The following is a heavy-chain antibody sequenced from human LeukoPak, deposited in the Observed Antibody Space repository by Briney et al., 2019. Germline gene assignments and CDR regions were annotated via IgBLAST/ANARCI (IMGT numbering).Heavy chain of an antibody. Sequence: SETLSLTCTVSGGSISSYYWSWIRQPPGKGLEWIGYIYYSGSTNYNPSLKSRVTISVDTSMNQFSLKLSSVTAADTAVYYCARDDYGDYVGYYYYGMDVWGQGTTVTVSS. V-gene: IGHV4-59*01. CDR2: IYYSGST. D-gene: IGHD4-17*01. CDR3: ARDDYGDYVGYYYYGMDV. CDR1: GGSISSYY. J-gene: IGHJ6*02.